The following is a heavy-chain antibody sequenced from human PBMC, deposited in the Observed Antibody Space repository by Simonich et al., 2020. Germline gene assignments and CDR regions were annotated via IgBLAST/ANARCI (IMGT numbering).Heavy chain of an antibody. CDR2: ISYDGRNK. J-gene: IGHJ3*02. CDR1: GFTFSSYA. CDR3: AREGAGNDAFDI. V-gene: IGHV3-30*07. Sequence: VQLVESGGGVVQPGRSLRLSCAASGFTFSSYAMHWVRQAPGKGLEWVAVISYDGRNKYYADSVKGRFTISRDNSKNTLYLQMNSLRAEDTAVYYCAREGAGNDAFDIWGQGTMVTVSS. D-gene: IGHD1-26*01.